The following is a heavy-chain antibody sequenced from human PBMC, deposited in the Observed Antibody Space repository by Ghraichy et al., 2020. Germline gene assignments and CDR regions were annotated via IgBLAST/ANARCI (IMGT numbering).Heavy chain of an antibody. J-gene: IGHJ4*02. D-gene: IGHD3-16*01. CDR1: GGSISSYY. Sequence: SETLSLTCTVSGGSISSYYWSWIRQPPGKGLEWIGYIYYSGSTNYNPSLKSRVTISVDTSKNQFSLKLSSVTAADTAVYYCARDGGRYILDYWGQGTLVTVSS. V-gene: IGHV4-59*01. CDR3: ARDGGRYILDY. CDR2: IYYSGST.